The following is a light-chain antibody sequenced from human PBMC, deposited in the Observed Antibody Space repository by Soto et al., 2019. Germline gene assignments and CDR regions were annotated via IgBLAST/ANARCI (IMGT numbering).Light chain of an antibody. V-gene: IGKV1-5*03. Sequence: DIQMTQAPSTLAASVGDRVTMTCRASQSISNSLAWYQQKPGAAPKPLIYRASALQSGVPSRFSGSGSGTEFTLTIDSLQPDDFATFYCQQYSTYPLTFGGGTKVDIK. CDR1: QSISNS. CDR3: QQYSTYPLT. J-gene: IGKJ4*01. CDR2: RAS.